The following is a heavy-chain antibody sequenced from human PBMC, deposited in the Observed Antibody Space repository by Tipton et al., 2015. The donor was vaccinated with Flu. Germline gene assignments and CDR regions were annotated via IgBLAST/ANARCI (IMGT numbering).Heavy chain of an antibody. CDR1: GGSFGGYY. D-gene: IGHD5-12*01. J-gene: IGHJ4*02. CDR2: INHSGST. V-gene: IGHV4-34*01. Sequence: GLVKPSETLSLTCAVYGGSFGGYYWSWIRQPPGKGLEWIGEINHSGSTNYNPSLKSRVTISVDTSKNQFSLKVRSLTAADTALYYCARGSGYTNAYLDYWGQGTLVTVSS. CDR3: ARGSGYTNAYLDY.